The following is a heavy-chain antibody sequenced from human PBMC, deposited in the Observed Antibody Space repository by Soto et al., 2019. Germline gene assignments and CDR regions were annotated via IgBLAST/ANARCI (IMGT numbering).Heavy chain of an antibody. V-gene: IGHV4-34*01. CDR2: INHSGST. CDR3: ARIPGSDYSDPHDY. Sequence: SETLSLTCAVYGGSFSGYHWNWIRQPPGKGLEWIGEINHSGSTNYNPSLKSRTTISVDMSQNQFSLKLTSVTAADTAVYYCARIPGSDYSDPHDYWGQGTPVTVSS. J-gene: IGHJ4*02. D-gene: IGHD4-17*01. CDR1: GGSFSGYH.